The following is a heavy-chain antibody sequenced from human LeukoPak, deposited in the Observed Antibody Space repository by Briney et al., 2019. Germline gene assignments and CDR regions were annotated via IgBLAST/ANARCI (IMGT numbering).Heavy chain of an antibody. Sequence: SETLSLTCTVSGGSISSYYWSWIRQPPGKGLEWIGYIYYSGSTNYNPSLKSRVTISVDTSKNQFSLKLSSVTAADTAVYYCARISEEGYLYYFDYWGQGTLVTVSS. J-gene: IGHJ4*02. V-gene: IGHV4-59*08. CDR2: IYYSGST. D-gene: IGHD5-24*01. CDR1: GGSISSYY. CDR3: ARISEEGYLYYFDY.